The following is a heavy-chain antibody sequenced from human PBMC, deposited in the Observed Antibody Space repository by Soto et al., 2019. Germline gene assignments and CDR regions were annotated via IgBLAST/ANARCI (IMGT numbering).Heavy chain of an antibody. Sequence: GDSVKVSCKASGYTFTGYYMHWVRQAPGQGLEWMGWINPNSGGTNYAQKFQGWVTMTRDTSISTAYMELSRLRSDDTAVYYCARGLWFGELSFGYWGQGTLVTVSS. CDR2: INPNSGGT. J-gene: IGHJ4*02. CDR3: ARGLWFGELSFGY. CDR1: GYTFTGYY. D-gene: IGHD3-10*01. V-gene: IGHV1-2*04.